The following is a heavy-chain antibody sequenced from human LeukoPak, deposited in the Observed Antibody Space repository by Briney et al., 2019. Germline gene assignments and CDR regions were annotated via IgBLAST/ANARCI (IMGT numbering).Heavy chain of an antibody. CDR1: GFTFSSYS. CDR3: AKVIVGAARGVDY. CDR2: ISSSSSTI. V-gene: IGHV3-48*02. J-gene: IGHJ4*02. D-gene: IGHD1-26*01. Sequence: GGSLILSCAASGFTFSSYSMNWVRQAPGKGLEGVSYISSSSSTIYYADSVKGRFTISRDNARNSLYLQMNSLRDEDTAVYYCAKVIVGAARGVDYWGQGTLVTVSS.